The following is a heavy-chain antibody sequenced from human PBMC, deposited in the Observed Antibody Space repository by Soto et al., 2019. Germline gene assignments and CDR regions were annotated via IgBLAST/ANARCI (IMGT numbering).Heavy chain of an antibody. Sequence: GESLKISCKGSGDSLTSYWISWVRQMPGKGLERMGRIDPSDSYTNYSPSFQGHVTIAADKSISTAYLQWSSLRASATALNYCPRTLYYDFWSGYFYGMDVWGQGTTVPVS. CDR1: GDSLTSYW. D-gene: IGHD3-3*01. CDR3: PRTLYYDFWSGYFYGMDV. J-gene: IGHJ6*02. V-gene: IGHV5-10-1*01. CDR2: IDPSDSYT.